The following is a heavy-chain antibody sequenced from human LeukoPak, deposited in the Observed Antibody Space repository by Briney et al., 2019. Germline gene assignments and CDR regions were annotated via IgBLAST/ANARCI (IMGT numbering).Heavy chain of an antibody. V-gene: IGHV1-18*01. D-gene: IGHD6-19*01. CDR3: AMRAVAGTGYWYFDL. J-gene: IGHJ2*01. CDR2: ISAYNGNT. Sequence: ASVKVSCKASGYTFTSYGISWVRQAPGQGLEWMGWISAYNGNTNYAQKLQGRVTMTTDTSTSTAYMELRSLRSDDTAVYYCAMRAVAGTGYWYFDLWGRGTLVTVSS. CDR1: GYTFTSYG.